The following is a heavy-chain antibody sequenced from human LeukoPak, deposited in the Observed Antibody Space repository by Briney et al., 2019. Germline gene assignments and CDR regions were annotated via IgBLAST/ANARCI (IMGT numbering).Heavy chain of an antibody. CDR1: GFIVSSNY. Sequence: GGSLRLSCAASGFIVSSNYMSWVRQAPGKGLEWVSVIYSGGTTYYADSVKGRFTISRDNSKNTAYLQMSSLRAEDTAVYYCARDSGKVGDDGILDYWGQGTLVTVSS. CDR2: IYSGGTT. D-gene: IGHD2-21*01. V-gene: IGHV3-53*01. CDR3: ARDSGKVGDDGILDY. J-gene: IGHJ4*02.